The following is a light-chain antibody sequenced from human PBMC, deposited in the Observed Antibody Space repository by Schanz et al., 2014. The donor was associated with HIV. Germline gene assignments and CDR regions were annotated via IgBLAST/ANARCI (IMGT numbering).Light chain of an antibody. CDR3: QQYGSSPRT. Sequence: EIVLTQSPGSLSLSPGERATLSCRASQSVGGSQMAWYQHRRGQAPRLLFYATSFRATGVPDRFSGSGSGTDFTLTISRLEPEDFAVYYCQQYGSSPRTFGQGTKVEIK. CDR2: ATS. CDR1: QSVGGSQ. V-gene: IGKV3-20*01. J-gene: IGKJ1*01.